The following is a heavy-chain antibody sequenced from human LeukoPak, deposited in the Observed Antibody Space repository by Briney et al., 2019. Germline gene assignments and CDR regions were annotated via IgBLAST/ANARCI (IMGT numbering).Heavy chain of an antibody. Sequence: GGSLRLSCAASGFTFNAYAMNWVRQAPGKGLEWVSAISGGGDHTYYADSVRGRFTISRDNSKNTLYLQMNSLRAEDTAVYFCAQQIDSYSSGWSGSEYFRHWGQGTLVTVSS. CDR3: AQQIDSYSSGWSGSEYFRH. D-gene: IGHD6-19*01. CDR1: GFTFNAYA. V-gene: IGHV3-23*01. J-gene: IGHJ1*01. CDR2: ISGGGDHT.